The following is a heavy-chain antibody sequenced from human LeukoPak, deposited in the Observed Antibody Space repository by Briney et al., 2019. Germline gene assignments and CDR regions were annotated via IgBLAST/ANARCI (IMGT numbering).Heavy chain of an antibody. CDR3: ATAGPSGYDLYYFDY. V-gene: IGHV1-69*05. Sequence: SVKVSCKASGGTFSSYAISWVRQAPGQGLQWMGGIIPIFGTANYAQKFQGRVTITTDESTSTAYMELSSLRSEDTAVYYCATAGPSGYDLYYFDYWGQGTLVTVSS. J-gene: IGHJ4*02. CDR2: IIPIFGTA. D-gene: IGHD5-12*01. CDR1: GGTFSSYA.